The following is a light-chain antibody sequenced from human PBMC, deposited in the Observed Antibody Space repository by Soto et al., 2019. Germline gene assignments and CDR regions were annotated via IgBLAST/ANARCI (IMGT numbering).Light chain of an antibody. Sequence: QSALTQSASVSGSPGQSITISCTGTNSDVGTYNLVSWYQQLPGKAPQLMIYEGSKRPSGVSNRFSGSKSGNTASLTISGLQAEDEPDYYCCSYAGRSTVIFGGGTKLTVL. V-gene: IGLV2-23*01. CDR3: CSYAGRSTVI. J-gene: IGLJ2*01. CDR2: EGS. CDR1: NSDVGTYNL.